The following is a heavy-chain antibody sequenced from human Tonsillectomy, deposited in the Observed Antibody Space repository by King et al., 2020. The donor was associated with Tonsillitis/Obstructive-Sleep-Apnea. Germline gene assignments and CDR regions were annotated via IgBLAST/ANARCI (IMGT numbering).Heavy chain of an antibody. J-gene: IGHJ6*03. CDR1: GFTFSSYS. CDR3: AREQSYDFWSGAYYYYMDV. Sequence: EVQLVETGGGLVKPGGSLRLSCAASGFTFSSYSMNWVRQAPGKGLEWVSSISSSSSYIYYADSVKGRFTISRDNAKNSLYLQMNNLRAEDTAVYYCAREQSYDFWSGAYYYYMDVWGKGTTVTVSS. V-gene: IGHV3-21*01. CDR2: ISSSSSYI. D-gene: IGHD3-3*01.